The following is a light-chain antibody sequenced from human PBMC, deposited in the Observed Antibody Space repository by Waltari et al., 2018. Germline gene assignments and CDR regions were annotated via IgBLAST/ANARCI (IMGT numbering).Light chain of an antibody. Sequence: ALPQPASVSGSPGQSLTIYCTGTSSDVCRYHYVSWYQQPPGKAPNLIIYDVSKRPSGVSNRFSGSTSGYTASLTISGLQSEDEADYYCCSYTTTDTYVFGSGTKVTVL. CDR3: CSYTTTDTYV. J-gene: IGLJ1*01. CDR2: DVS. CDR1: SSDVCRYHY. V-gene: IGLV2-14*03.